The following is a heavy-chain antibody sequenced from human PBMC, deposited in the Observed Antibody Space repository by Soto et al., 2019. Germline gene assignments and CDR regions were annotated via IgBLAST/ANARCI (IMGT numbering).Heavy chain of an antibody. V-gene: IGHV3-21*01. Sequence: PGGSLRLSCAASGFTFSSYSMNWVRQAPGKGLEWVSSISSSSSYIYYADSAKGQFTISRDNAKNSLYLQMNSLRAEDTAVYYCAREGVRSYYSGMDVWRQGTTVTVSS. CDR1: GFTFSSYS. D-gene: IGHD3-10*01. CDR2: ISSSSSYI. CDR3: AREGVRSYYSGMDV. J-gene: IGHJ6*02.